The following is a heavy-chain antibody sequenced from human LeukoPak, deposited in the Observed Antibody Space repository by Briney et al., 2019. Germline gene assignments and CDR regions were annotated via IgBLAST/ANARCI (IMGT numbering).Heavy chain of an antibody. J-gene: IGHJ5*02. CDR3: ARGAGYDP. CDR1: GGSVSSGSYY. Sequence: SETLSLTCTVSGGSVSSGSYYWSWIRQPPGKGLEWLGYIYYSGSTNYNPSLKSRVTISVDTSKNQFSLKLSSVTAADTAVYYCARGAGYDPWGQGTLVTVSS. V-gene: IGHV4-61*01. CDR2: IYYSGST. D-gene: IGHD6-25*01.